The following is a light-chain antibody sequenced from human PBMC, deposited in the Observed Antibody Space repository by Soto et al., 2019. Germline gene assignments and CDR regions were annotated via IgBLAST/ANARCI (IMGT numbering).Light chain of an antibody. CDR1: SSNIGTSS. Sequence: QSVLTQPPSASGTPGQTVTISCSGSSSNIGTSSVHWYKHLPGTAPKPLIYTNDQRPSGVPDRFSGSKSGTSASLAISGLQSEDEAYYYCAVWDHRLNGHVFGAGTKVTVL. V-gene: IGLV1-44*01. CDR2: TND. CDR3: AVWDHRLNGHV. J-gene: IGLJ1*01.